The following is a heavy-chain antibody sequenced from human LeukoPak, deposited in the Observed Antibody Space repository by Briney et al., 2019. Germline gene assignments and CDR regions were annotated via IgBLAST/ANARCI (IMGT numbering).Heavy chain of an antibody. CDR3: ARVRDYAFDI. J-gene: IGHJ3*02. CDR2: ISSSSSTI. CDR1: GFAFSSYS. Sequence: GALRLSCAASGFAFSSYSMNWVRQAPGKGLEWVSYISSSSSTIYYADSVKGRFTISRDNAKNSLYLQMNSLRAEDTAVYYCARVRDYAFDIWGQGTMVTVSS. V-gene: IGHV3-48*04.